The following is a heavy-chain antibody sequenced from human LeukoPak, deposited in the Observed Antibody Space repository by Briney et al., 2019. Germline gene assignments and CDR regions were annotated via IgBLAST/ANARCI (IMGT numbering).Heavy chain of an antibody. CDR2: INHSGST. CDR3: ASRPRGSFDY. J-gene: IGHJ4*02. CDR1: GGSFSGYY. V-gene: IGHV4-34*01. Sequence: SETLSLTCAVYGGSFSGYYWSWIRQPPGKGLEWIGEINHSGSTNYNPSLKSRVTISVDTSKYQFSLKLSSVTAADTAVYYCASRPRGSFDYWGQGTLVTVSS.